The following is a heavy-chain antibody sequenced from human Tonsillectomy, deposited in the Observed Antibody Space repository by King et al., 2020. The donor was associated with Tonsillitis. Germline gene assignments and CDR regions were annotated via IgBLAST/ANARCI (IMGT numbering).Heavy chain of an antibody. CDR1: GFTFSSYG. J-gene: IGHJ4*02. CDR3: AKDEATTGTFDFAY. CDR2: ISYDGSNK. Sequence: VQLVESGGGVVQTGRSLRLSCAASGFTFSSYGMHWVRQAPGKGLEWVAVISYDGSNKYYADSVKGRFTISRDNSKNTMYLQMNSLRAEDTAVYYCAKDEATTGTFDFAYWGQGTLVTVSS. V-gene: IGHV3-30*18. D-gene: IGHD6-13*01.